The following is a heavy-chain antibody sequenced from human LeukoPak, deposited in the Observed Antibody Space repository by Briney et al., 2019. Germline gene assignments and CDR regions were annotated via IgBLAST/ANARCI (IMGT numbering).Heavy chain of an antibody. Sequence: SETLSLTCTVSSYSIRSGYFWGWVRQPPGKGLQWIGSIYHNGTTYYNASLKSRVTMSVDTSKNQFSLKLSSVTDADTAVYYCAGLINTIVVVQPTFFDYWGQGTLVTVSS. J-gene: IGHJ4*02. CDR1: SYSIRSGYF. D-gene: IGHD3-22*01. CDR3: AGLINTIVVVQPTFFDY. V-gene: IGHV4-38-2*02. CDR2: IYHNGTT.